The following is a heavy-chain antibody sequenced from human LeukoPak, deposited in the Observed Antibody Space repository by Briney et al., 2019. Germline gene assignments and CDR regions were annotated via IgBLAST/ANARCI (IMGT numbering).Heavy chain of an antibody. J-gene: IGHJ6*03. V-gene: IGHV3-7*01. CDR1: GFTFSSYW. D-gene: IGHD3-10*01. CDR3: VRVVDGSGSYYHYYYMDV. CDR2: IKQDGSEK. Sequence: PGGSLRLSCAASGFTFSSYWMSWVRQAPGKGLEWVANIKQDGSEKYYVDSVKGRFTIPRDNAKNSLYLQMNSLRAEDTAVYYCVRVVDGSGSYYHYYYMDVWGKGTTVTVSS.